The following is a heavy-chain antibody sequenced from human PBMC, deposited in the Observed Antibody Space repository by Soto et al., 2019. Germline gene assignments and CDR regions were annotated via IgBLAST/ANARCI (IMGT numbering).Heavy chain of an antibody. CDR3: AREGVYRLHVRYYYYGMDV. CDR1: GYTFTSYG. Sequence: ASVKVSCKASGYTFTSYGISWVRQAPGQGLEWMGWISAYNGNTNYAQKLQGRVTMTTDTSTSTAYMELRSLRSDDTAVYYCAREGVYRLHVRYYYYGMDVWGQGTTVTVSS. V-gene: IGHV1-18*04. D-gene: IGHD2-2*01. CDR2: ISAYNGNT. J-gene: IGHJ6*02.